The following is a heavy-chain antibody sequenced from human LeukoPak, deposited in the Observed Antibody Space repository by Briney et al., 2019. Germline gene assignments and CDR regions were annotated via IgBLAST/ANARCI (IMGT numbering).Heavy chain of an antibody. CDR3: AREWGDIVGAGRGSYS. Sequence: PGGSLRLSCESSELTFIVYGIHPVRRPPGKGLKWVAIIWNYGNSQCYPDSGRGRFTISRVNSKNTVYFQMNNLRAEDTALYYCAREWGDIVGAGRGSYSWGQGTLVTVSS. V-gene: IGHV3-33*01. CDR2: IWNYGNSQ. CDR1: ELTFIVYG. J-gene: IGHJ4*02. D-gene: IGHD6-19*01.